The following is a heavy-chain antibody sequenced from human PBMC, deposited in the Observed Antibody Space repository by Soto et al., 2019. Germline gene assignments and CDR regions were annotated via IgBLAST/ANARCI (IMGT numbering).Heavy chain of an antibody. CDR3: ARDLAAGDH. V-gene: IGHV1-46*01. CDR1: GYTFTHYY. D-gene: IGHD6-13*01. J-gene: IGHJ4*02. Sequence: QVQLVQSGAEVKKPGASVKLSCRTSGYTFTHYYIHWVRQAPGQGLEWLAIINPASGSTNYAQDFQGRLTLTMDTSTTTVYMELSGRRAEDTAIFYGARDLAAGDHWGQGTLVTVSS. CDR2: INPASGST.